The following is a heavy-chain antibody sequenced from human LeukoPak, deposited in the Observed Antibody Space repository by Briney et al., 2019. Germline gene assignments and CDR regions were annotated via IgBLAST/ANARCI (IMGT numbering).Heavy chain of an antibody. Sequence: SETLSLTCIVSGGSIMSDYWSWIRQPPGKGLECIGYIYYSGSTNYNPSLKSRVTISVDTSNNQFSLKLRSVTAADTAVYYCAREDDGSGYYNYWGQGTLVTVSS. V-gene: IGHV4-59*01. D-gene: IGHD3-22*01. CDR2: IYYSGST. CDR1: GGSIMSDY. CDR3: AREDDGSGYYNY. J-gene: IGHJ4*02.